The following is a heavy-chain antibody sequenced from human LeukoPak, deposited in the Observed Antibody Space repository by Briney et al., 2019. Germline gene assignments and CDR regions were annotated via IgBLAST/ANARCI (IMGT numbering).Heavy chain of an antibody. D-gene: IGHD3-22*01. CDR3: AKAESIPGLYYDSSVTGTYFDY. CDR1: GFTFSSYS. Sequence: GGSLRLSCAASGFTFSSYSMNWVRQAPGKGLEWVSGISWNSGSVGYADSVRGRFTISRDNAKNSLYVQMNSLRAEDTAVYYCAKAESIPGLYYDSSVTGTYFDYWGQGTLVTVSS. J-gene: IGHJ4*02. CDR2: ISWNSGSV. V-gene: IGHV3-21*04.